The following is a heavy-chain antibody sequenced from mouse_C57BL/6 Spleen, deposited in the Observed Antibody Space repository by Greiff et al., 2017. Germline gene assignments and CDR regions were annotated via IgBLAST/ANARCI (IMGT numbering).Heavy chain of an antibody. CDR2: INPYNGGT. Sequence: EVQLQQSGPVLVKPGASVKMSCKASGYTFTDYYMNWVKQSHGKSLEWIGVINPYNGGTSYNQKFKGKATLTVDKSSSTAYMELNSLTSEDSAVYYCARSPGGAPKGYFEVWGTGTTVTVSS. CDR1: GYTFTDYY. J-gene: IGHJ1*03. V-gene: IGHV1-19*01. D-gene: IGHD1-3*01. CDR3: ARSPGGAPKGYFEV.